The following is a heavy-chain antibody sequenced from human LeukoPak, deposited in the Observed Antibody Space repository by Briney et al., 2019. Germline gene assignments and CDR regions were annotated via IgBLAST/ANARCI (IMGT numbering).Heavy chain of an antibody. D-gene: IGHD2-15*01. J-gene: IGHJ4*02. Sequence: SETLSLTCIVSGGSISGSSYYWGWIRQTPGMGLEWIGTISPSGNTYHSPSLKSRVTISVDTSNNQFSLSLSSVTAADTTVYFCARAPDWWQHLDFSGLGSLVTLSS. CDR2: ISPSGNT. V-gene: IGHV4-39*07. CDR3: ARAPDWWQHLDF. CDR1: GGSISGSSYY.